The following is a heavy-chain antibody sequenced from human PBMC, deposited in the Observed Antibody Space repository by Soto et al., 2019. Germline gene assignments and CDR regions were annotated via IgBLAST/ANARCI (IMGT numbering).Heavy chain of an antibody. CDR1: GYTFTSSG. Sequence: ASVKVSCKASGYTFTSSGMSWVRQAPGQGLEWMGWISAHTGSSEYAQRFQGRVTMTTDRSTSTAYMELRSLRSDDTAVYYCARRFEYSSSSRYHYDGMDVWGQGTTVPVSS. V-gene: IGHV1-18*01. CDR2: ISAHTGSS. CDR3: ARRFEYSSSSRYHYDGMDV. D-gene: IGHD6-6*01. J-gene: IGHJ6*02.